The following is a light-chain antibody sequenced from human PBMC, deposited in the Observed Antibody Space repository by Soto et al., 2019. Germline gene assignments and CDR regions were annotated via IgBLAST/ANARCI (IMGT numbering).Light chain of an antibody. CDR3: QQANSFPYT. CDR1: QGISNW. J-gene: IGKJ2*01. V-gene: IGKV1-12*01. Sequence: DIQMTQSPSSVSASVGDRVSITCRASQGISNWLAWYQQKAGKAPKLLFYATSTLQSGVPSRFRGGGSGTEFTLTISSLQPEDVATYYCQQANSFPYTFGQGTKLEIK. CDR2: ATS.